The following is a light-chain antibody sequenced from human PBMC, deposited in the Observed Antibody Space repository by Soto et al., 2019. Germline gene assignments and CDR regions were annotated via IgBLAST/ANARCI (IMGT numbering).Light chain of an antibody. Sequence: QPVLTQPPSASGTPGQRVTISCSGSTSNIGNNYAYWYQQLPGTAPKLLIYRNNQRPSGVPDRFSGSKSGTSASLVISGLRSEDEADYYCAAWDDSLSGVVFGGGTKVTVL. CDR1: TSNIGNNY. CDR2: RNN. J-gene: IGLJ2*01. CDR3: AAWDDSLSGVV. V-gene: IGLV1-47*01.